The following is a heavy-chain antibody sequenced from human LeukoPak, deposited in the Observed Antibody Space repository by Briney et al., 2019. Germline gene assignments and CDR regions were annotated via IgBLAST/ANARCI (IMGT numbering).Heavy chain of an antibody. J-gene: IGHJ4*02. V-gene: IGHV4-61*10. D-gene: IGHD6-13*01. CDR3: ASFIAAAGSFFDY. CDR1: GGSISSGSYY. Sequence: PSETLSLTCTVSGGSISSGSYYWSWIRQPAGKGLEWIGRIYSSGSTNYNPSLKSRVTISVDTSKNQFSLKLSSVTAADTAVYYCASFIAAAGSFFDYWGQGTLVTVSS. CDR2: IYSSGST.